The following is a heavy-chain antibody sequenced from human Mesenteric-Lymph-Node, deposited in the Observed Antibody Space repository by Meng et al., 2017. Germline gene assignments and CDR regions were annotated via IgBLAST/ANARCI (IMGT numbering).Heavy chain of an antibody. CDR3: ARGVGSSWYRGYWFDP. D-gene: IGHD6-13*01. J-gene: IGHJ5*02. CDR2: IYHSGST. Sequence: VRLQESLPGLVKPPGTLALTCAVPGGSISSSNWWSWVRQPPGKGLEWIGEIYHSGSTNYNPSLKSRVTISVDKSKNQFSLKLSSVTAADTAVYYCARGVGSSWYRGYWFDPWGQGTLVTVSS. V-gene: IGHV4-4*03. CDR1: GGSISSSNW.